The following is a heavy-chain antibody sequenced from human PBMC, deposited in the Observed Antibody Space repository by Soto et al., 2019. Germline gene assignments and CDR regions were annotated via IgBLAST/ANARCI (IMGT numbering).Heavy chain of an antibody. J-gene: IGHJ6*02. CDR1: GFTFSSYG. V-gene: IGHV3-30*18. Sequence: GGSLRLSCAASGFTFSSYGMHWVRQAPGKGLEWVAVISYDGSNKYYADSVKGRFTISRDNSKNTLYLQMNSLRAEDTAVYYCAKDFVGYCSGGSCYYYSGMDVWGQGTTVTVSS. CDR3: AKDFVGYCSGGSCYYYSGMDV. CDR2: ISYDGSNK. D-gene: IGHD2-15*01.